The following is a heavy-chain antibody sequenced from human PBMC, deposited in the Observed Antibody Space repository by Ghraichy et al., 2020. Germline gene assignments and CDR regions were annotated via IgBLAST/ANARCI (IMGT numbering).Heavy chain of an antibody. Sequence: SQTLSLTCAVYGGSFSGYYWSWIRQPPGKGLEWIGEINHSGSTNYNPSLKSRVTISVDTSKNQFSLKLSSVTAADTAVYYCARADLYSGYDVSRYYYGMDVWGQGTTVTVSS. J-gene: IGHJ6*02. D-gene: IGHD5-12*01. V-gene: IGHV4-34*01. CDR3: ARADLYSGYDVSRYYYGMDV. CDR2: INHSGST. CDR1: GGSFSGYY.